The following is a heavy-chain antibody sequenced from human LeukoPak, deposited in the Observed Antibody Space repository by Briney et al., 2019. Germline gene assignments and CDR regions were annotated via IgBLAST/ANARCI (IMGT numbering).Heavy chain of an antibody. V-gene: IGHV4-34*01. Sequence: SETLSLTCAVYGGPFSGYYWSWIRQSPGKGLEWIGEINHSGSTNYNPSLKSRVTISVDTSKNQFSLKLSSVTAADTAVYYCASRNEYCSSTSCKKFDPWGQGTLVTVSS. CDR1: GGPFSGYY. J-gene: IGHJ5*02. CDR3: ASRNEYCSSTSCKKFDP. CDR2: INHSGST. D-gene: IGHD2-2*01.